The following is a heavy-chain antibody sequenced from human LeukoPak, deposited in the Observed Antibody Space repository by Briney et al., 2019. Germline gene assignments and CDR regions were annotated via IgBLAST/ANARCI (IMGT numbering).Heavy chain of an antibody. D-gene: IGHD3-22*01. Sequence: GGSLRLSCAASGFTLSSYAMHWVRQAPGKGLEWVAVISYDGSNKYYADSVKGRFTISRDNSKNTLYLQMNSLRAEDTAVYYCASVGYYDSSGYSNYTFDYWGQGTLVTVSS. J-gene: IGHJ4*02. CDR3: ASVGYYDSSGYSNYTFDY. V-gene: IGHV3-30-3*01. CDR2: ISYDGSNK. CDR1: GFTLSSYA.